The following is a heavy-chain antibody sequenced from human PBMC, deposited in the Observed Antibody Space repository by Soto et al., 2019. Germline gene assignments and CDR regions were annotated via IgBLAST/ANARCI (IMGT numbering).Heavy chain of an antibody. J-gene: IGHJ5*02. Sequence: PTKTLTLTCTVSVFSLSNPRMGVSWIRQPRGKALEWLAHIFSDDEKSYSTSLKSRLIISKDTSKSQVVLTMTNMDPVDTATFYCARIMRDAVGVPDAIYYFDQWGQGTQVTVSS. CDR3: ARIMRDAVGVPDAIYYFDQ. V-gene: IGHV2-26*01. CDR2: IFSDDEK. CDR1: VFSLSNPRMG. D-gene: IGHD2-2*02.